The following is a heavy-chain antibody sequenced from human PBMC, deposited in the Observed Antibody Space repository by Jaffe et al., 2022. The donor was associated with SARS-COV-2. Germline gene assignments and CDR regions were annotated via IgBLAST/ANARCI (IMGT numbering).Heavy chain of an antibody. V-gene: IGHV2-5*02. CDR1: GFSLSTSGVG. Sequence: QITLKESGPTLVKPTQTLTLTCTFSGFSLSTSGVGVGWIRQPPGKALEWLALIYWDDDKRYSPSLKSRLTITKDTSKNQVVLTMTNMDPVDTATYYCALTPGYCTNGVCYGRWFDPWGQGTLVTVSS. CDR3: ALTPGYCTNGVCYGRWFDP. D-gene: IGHD2-8*01. J-gene: IGHJ5*02. CDR2: IYWDDDK.